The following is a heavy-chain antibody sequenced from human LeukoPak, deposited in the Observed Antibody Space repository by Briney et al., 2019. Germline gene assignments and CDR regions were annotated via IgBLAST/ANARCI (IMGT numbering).Heavy chain of an antibody. D-gene: IGHD3-10*01. CDR2: INHSGST. CDR3: ARDQTLLD. V-gene: IGHV4-34*01. Sequence: PSETLSLTCAVYGGSFSGYYWSWIRQPPGKGLEWIGEINHSGSTNYNPSLKSRITISVDTSKNQFSLKLSSVTAADTAVYYCARDQTLLDWGQGTLVTVSS. CDR1: GGSFSGYY. J-gene: IGHJ4*02.